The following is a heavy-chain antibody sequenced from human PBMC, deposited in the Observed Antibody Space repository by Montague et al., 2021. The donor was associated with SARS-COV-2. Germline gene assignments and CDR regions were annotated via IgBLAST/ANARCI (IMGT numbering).Heavy chain of an antibody. CDR3: ARNASNHYGLDV. J-gene: IGHJ6*02. CDR1: GGSLSTYY. CDR2: IDDSGTT. V-gene: IGHV4-59*08. Sequence: SETLSLTCSVSGGSLSTYYWSWIRQPPGKGLEWIGYIDDSGTTRYNPSLRSRATISLDLSKNQFSLDLNAVTAADTAVYYCARNASNHYGLDVWGQGTTVTVSS. D-gene: IGHD6-6*01.